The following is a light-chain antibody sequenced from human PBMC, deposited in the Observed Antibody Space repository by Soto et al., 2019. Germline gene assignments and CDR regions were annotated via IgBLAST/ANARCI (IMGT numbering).Light chain of an antibody. CDR2: RAS. Sequence: EIVFTQSPATLSVSPGERATLSCRASQSVSSKLAWYQQKPGQAPRLLIYRASTRATDIPARFSGSGSGTEFTLTISSLQSEDFAVYYCQQYNNWPPATFGQGTKVDIK. CDR1: QSVSSK. CDR3: QQYNNWPPAT. V-gene: IGKV3-15*01. J-gene: IGKJ1*01.